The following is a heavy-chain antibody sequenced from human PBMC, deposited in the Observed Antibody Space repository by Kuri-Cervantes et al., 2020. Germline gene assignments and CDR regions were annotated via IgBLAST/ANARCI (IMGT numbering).Heavy chain of an antibody. CDR2: INPDSGGA. D-gene: IGHD6-19*01. V-gene: IGHV1-2*02. CDR1: GYTFTGYY. CDR3: ASAYRGGYSSGWFLGDY. Sequence: ASVKVSCKSSGYTFTGYYMQWVRQAPGQGLEWMGWINPDSGGANYAQKFQGRVTMTRDTSISTAYMELSRLRSDDTAVYYCASAYRGGYSSGWFLGDYWGQGTLVTVSS. J-gene: IGHJ4*02.